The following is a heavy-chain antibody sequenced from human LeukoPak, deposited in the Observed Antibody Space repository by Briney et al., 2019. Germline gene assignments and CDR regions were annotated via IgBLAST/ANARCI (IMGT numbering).Heavy chain of an antibody. CDR2: IYSGGST. Sequence: GGSLRLSCAASGFTVSSNYMSWVRQAPGKGLEWVSVIYSGGSTYYAGSVKGRFTISRDNSKNTLYLQMNSLRAEDTAVYYCARVAYYYDSSGYYDAFDIWGQGTMVTVSS. V-gene: IGHV3-66*02. J-gene: IGHJ3*02. CDR1: GFTVSSNY. CDR3: ARVAYYYDSSGYYDAFDI. D-gene: IGHD3-22*01.